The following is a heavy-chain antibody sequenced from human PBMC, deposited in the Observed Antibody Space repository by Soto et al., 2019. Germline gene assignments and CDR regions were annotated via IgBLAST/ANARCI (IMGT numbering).Heavy chain of an antibody. CDR1: GGTFSSYA. J-gene: IGHJ6*02. CDR3: ARGAQAGTYGMDV. Sequence: SLKVSCKASGGTFSSYAISWVRQAPGQGLEWMGGIIPIFGTANYAQKFQGRVTITADESTSTAYMELSSLRSEDTAVYYCARGAQAGTYGMDVWGQGTTVTVSS. CDR2: IIPIFGTA. V-gene: IGHV1-69*13. D-gene: IGHD6-19*01.